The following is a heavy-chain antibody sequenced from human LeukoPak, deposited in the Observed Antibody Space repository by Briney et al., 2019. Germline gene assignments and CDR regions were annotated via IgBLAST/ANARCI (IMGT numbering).Heavy chain of an antibody. CDR1: GFTFSRYS. CDR3: ARDYFDSSDYPQTYYYYYMDV. CDR2: ISSTSTFI. D-gene: IGHD3-22*01. V-gene: IGHV3-21*01. Sequence: GGSLRLSCAAPGFTFSRYSMNWVRQAPGKGLEWVASISSTSTFIYSADSVKGRFTISRDTAKNSLFLQMNSLGAEDTAIYYCARDYFDSSDYPQTYYYYYMDVWGKGTTVTVSS. J-gene: IGHJ6*03.